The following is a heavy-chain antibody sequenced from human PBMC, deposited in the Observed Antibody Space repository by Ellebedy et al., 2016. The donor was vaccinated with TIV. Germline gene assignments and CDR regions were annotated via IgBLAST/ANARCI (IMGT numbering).Heavy chain of an antibody. D-gene: IGHD6-6*01. V-gene: IGHV3-30-3*01. CDR2: ISYDGTNK. Sequence: GGSLRLSXAASGFTFSNYALHWVRQAPGKGLEWVALISYDGTNKYYADSVKGRFTISRDNSKSTLYLKMNSLRAEDTAVYYCASLYMVGEQLVLKFHYMDVWGKGTTVTVSS. CDR3: ASLYMVGEQLVLKFHYMDV. J-gene: IGHJ6*03. CDR1: GFTFSNYA.